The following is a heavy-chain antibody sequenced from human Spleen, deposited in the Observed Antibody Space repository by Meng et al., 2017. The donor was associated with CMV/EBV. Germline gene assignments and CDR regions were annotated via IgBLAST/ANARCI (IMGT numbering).Heavy chain of an antibody. CDR3: ARDRGSTLTGTTVSWFDP. D-gene: IGHD1-7*01. Sequence: ASVKVSCKVSGFTLSEFSMHWVRQTPEKGLEWMGGFNPKDDETLYAQKLQGRVTMTTDTSTSTAYMELRSLRSDDTAVYYCARDRGSTLTGTTVSWFDPWGQGTLVTVSS. J-gene: IGHJ5*02. CDR2: FNPKDDET. V-gene: IGHV1-24*01. CDR1: GFTLSEFS.